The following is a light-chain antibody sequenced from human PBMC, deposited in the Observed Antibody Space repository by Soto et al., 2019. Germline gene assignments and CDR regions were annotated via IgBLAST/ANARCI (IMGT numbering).Light chain of an antibody. CDR3: QQRSNWTT. J-gene: IGKJ5*01. V-gene: IGKV3-11*01. Sequence: EVVMTQSPATLAVSPGERATVSFRASQSVTTNMALYQKKPGQAPRILIYGASTRATGIQARFSGSWSGTESTLTIRSLEPEDFAVYYCQQRSNWTTCGQGTRLEIK. CDR2: GAS. CDR1: QSVTTN.